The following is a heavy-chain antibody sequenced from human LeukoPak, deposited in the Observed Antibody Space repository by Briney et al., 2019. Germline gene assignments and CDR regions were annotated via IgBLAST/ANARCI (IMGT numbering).Heavy chain of an antibody. CDR3: AQYGHGSGSYISY. D-gene: IGHD3-10*01. CDR2: ISASGSAT. Sequence: GRSLRLSCAASGFIFSNFAMTWVRQAPGKGLEWVSGISASGSATYYAASVKGRFTISRDNSKNTLYLQMNSLRAEDTAVYYCAQYGHGSGSYISYWGQGTLVTVSS. V-gene: IGHV3-23*01. J-gene: IGHJ4*02. CDR1: GFIFSNFA.